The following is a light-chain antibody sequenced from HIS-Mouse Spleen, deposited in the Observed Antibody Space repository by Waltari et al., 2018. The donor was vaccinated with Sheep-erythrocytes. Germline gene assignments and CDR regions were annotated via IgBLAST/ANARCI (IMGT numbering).Light chain of an antibody. CDR3: SSYAGSNNWV. CDR2: EVS. J-gene: IGLJ3*02. Sequence: QSALTQPPSASGSPGQSVTISCTGTSSDVGGYNYVSWYQQHPGKAPKLSIYEVSKRPSGVPDRFSGCKSGNPASLTVSGLQAEDEADYYCSSYAGSNNWVFGGGTKLTVL. CDR1: SSDVGGYNY. V-gene: IGLV2-8*01.